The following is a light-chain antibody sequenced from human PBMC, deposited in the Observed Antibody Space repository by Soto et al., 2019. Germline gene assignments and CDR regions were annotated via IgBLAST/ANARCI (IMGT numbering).Light chain of an antibody. V-gene: IGKV1-12*01. J-gene: IGKJ1*01. Sequence: DIQLTHSPSSLPASVGHRVTITCLASQGISRWLAWYQQKPGKAPKLLIYAASSLQSGVPSRFSGSGSGTDFTLTISSLQPEDFATYYCQQANSFPPGTIGQGTKVDI. CDR2: AAS. CDR1: QGISRW. CDR3: QQANSFPPGT.